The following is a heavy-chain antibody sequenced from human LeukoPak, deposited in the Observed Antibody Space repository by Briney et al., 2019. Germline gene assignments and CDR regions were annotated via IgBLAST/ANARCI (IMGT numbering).Heavy chain of an antibody. CDR3: TTDLPIYMPQVDY. CDR2: IKAKNAGETT. V-gene: IGHV3-15*01. Sequence: KPGGSLRLSCAASGFTFNTAWMNWVRQAPGKGLEWVARIKAKNAGETTDYAAPVKGRFSISRDDSRNMLYLQMNSLKTEDTAVYYCTTDLPIYMPQVDYWGQGTLVTVSS. CDR1: GFTFNTAW. D-gene: IGHD2-2*01. J-gene: IGHJ4*02.